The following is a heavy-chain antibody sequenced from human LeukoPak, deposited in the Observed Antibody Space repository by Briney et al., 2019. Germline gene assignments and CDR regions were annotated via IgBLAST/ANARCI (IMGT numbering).Heavy chain of an antibody. J-gene: IGHJ1*01. V-gene: IGHV1-2*02. D-gene: IGHD1-1*01. Sequence: ASVKVSCKASGYTFIDSYMHWVRQAPGQGLEWLGWINPNSGGTNYAQRFRGRVTMTRDTSISTVYMDLSRLTSADTAVYYCARPHGVDGTDVFQRWGQGTLVAVSS. CDR1: GYTFIDSY. CDR2: INPNSGGT. CDR3: ARPHGVDGTDVFQR.